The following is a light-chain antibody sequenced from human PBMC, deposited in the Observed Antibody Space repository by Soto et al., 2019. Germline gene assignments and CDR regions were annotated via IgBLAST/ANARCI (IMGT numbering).Light chain of an antibody. J-gene: IGLJ1*01. V-gene: IGLV2-14*01. Sequence: QPVLTQPASVSGSPGQSITISCTGTSSDIGGFKYVSWFQQHPGKAPKLMIYDVSNRPSGVSNRFSGSKSGNTASLTISGLQAEDEADYYCNSYTSSSTHVFGTGTKLTVL. CDR1: SSDIGGFKY. CDR2: DVS. CDR3: NSYTSSSTHV.